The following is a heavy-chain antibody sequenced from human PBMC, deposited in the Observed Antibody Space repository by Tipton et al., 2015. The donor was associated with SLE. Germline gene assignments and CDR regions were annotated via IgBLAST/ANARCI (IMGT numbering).Heavy chain of an antibody. Sequence: TLSLTCAVYGGSFSGYYWSWIRQPPGKGLERIGEINHSGSTNYNPSLKSRVTISVDTSKNQFSLKLSSVTAADTAVYYCASPGSSAPGPYFQHWGQGTLVTVSS. CDR2: INHSGST. V-gene: IGHV4-34*01. CDR3: ASPGSSAPGPYFQH. D-gene: IGHD6-25*01. J-gene: IGHJ1*01. CDR1: GGSFSGYY.